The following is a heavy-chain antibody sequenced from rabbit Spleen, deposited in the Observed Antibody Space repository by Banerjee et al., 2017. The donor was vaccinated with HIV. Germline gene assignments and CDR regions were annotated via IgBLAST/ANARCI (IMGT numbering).Heavy chain of an antibody. J-gene: IGHJ4*01. CDR3: VRSSYAFGRWDFAFNL. D-gene: IGHD6-1*01. CDR2: IDPLFGST. Sequence: QEQLVESGGGLVQPGGSLKLSCKASGFDFSTYSMSWVRQAPGKGLEWIGYIDPLFGSTYYANWVNGRFSISRENTQNTVYLKLNSLTAADTATYFCVRSSYAFGRWDFAFNLWGPGTLVTVS. V-gene: IGHV1S47*01. CDR1: GFDFSTYS.